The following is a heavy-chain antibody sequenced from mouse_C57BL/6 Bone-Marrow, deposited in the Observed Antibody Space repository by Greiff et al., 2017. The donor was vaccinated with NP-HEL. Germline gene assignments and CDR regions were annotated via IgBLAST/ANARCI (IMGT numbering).Heavy chain of an antibody. CDR3: ARWDGLFFAY. D-gene: IGHD2-3*01. CDR1: GYTFTSYW. CDR2: IHPNSGST. V-gene: IGHV1-64*01. J-gene: IGHJ3*01. Sequence: QVQLQQPGAELVKPGASAKLSCKASGYTFTSYWMHWVKQRPGQGLEWIGMIHPNSGSTNYNEKFKSKATLTVDKSSSTAYMQLSSLTSEDSAVYYCARWDGLFFAYWGQGTLVTVSA.